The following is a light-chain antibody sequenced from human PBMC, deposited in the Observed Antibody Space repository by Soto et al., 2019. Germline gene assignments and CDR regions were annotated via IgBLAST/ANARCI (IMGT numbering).Light chain of an antibody. CDR2: GAS. Sequence: DTVLTQSPGTLSLSPGERATLSCRASQSVSSNYLAWYQQKPGQAPRLVINGASSRATGIPDRFSGSGSGTDFTRTISRLEPEDFAVYYCQQYDTSPWTGGQGTKVEIK. J-gene: IGKJ1*01. CDR1: QSVSSNY. CDR3: QQYDTSPWT. V-gene: IGKV3-20*01.